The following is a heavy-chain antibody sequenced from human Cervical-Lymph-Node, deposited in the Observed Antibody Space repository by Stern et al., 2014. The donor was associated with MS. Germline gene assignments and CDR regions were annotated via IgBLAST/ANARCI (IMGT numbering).Heavy chain of an antibody. CDR1: GFTFKSYG. D-gene: IGHD2-15*01. Sequence: QVQLGQSGGGVVQPGRSLRLSCAASGFTFKSYGMHWVRQAPGKGLEWVAIVAFDGGNKNYADSVKGRFTISKDNSQNTLYLQMDSLRPEDTAVYYCAKGHCSGGTCYVNVHYDMDVWGQGTTVTVSS. CDR3: AKGHCSGGTCYVNVHYDMDV. J-gene: IGHJ6*02. CDR2: VAFDGGNK. V-gene: IGHV3-30*18.